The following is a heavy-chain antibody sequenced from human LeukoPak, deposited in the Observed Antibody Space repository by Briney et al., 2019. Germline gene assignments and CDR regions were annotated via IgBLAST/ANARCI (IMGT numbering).Heavy chain of an antibody. Sequence: PSETLSLTCTVSGGSTSGYYWSWIRQPPGKGLEWIGEINHSGSTNYNPSLKSRVTISVDTSKNQFSLKLSSVTAADTAVYYCARWKVYYFDYWGQGTLVTVSS. J-gene: IGHJ4*02. CDR3: ARWKVYYFDY. CDR2: INHSGST. D-gene: IGHD1-1*01. CDR1: GGSTSGYY. V-gene: IGHV4-34*01.